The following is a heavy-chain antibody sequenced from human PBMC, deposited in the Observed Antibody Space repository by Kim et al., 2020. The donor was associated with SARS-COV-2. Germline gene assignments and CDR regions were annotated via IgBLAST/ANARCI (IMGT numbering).Heavy chain of an antibody. CDR2: ISYDGSNK. J-gene: IGHJ4*02. CDR3: AKAGGPWELRGVDY. CDR1: GFTFSSYG. D-gene: IGHD1-7*01. Sequence: GGSLRLSCAASGFTFSSYGIHWVRQAPGKGLEWVAVISYDGSNKYYADSVKGRFTISRDNSRNTLYLQMNSLRSEDTAVYYCAKAGGPWELRGVDYWGQG. V-gene: IGHV3-30*18.